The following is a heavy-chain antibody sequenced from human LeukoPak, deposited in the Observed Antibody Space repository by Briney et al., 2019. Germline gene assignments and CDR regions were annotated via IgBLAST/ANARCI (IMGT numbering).Heavy chain of an antibody. CDR2: IYYSGST. Sequence: SETLSLTCTVSGGSISSYYWSWIRQPPGKGLEWIGYIYYSGSTNYNPSLKSRVTISVDTSKNQFSLKLSSVTAADTAVYYCARDRLAVPPYNDYYYMDVWGKGTTVTVSS. D-gene: IGHD3-3*02. J-gene: IGHJ6*03. CDR3: ARDRLAVPPYNDYYYMDV. V-gene: IGHV4-59*12. CDR1: GGSISSYY.